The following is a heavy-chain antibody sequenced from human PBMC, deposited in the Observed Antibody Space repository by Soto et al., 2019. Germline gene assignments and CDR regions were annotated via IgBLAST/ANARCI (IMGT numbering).Heavy chain of an antibody. CDR1: GFSFVNYA. Sequence: GGSLRLSCAASGFSFVNYAMNWVRQAPGQGLEWVSGLSGSGTSTYYADSVKGRFTISRDNSRDTLFLQMNSLTADDTAVYYCEKATRNGGWFGRFDAWGQGALVTVSS. D-gene: IGHD6-19*01. CDR3: EKATRNGGWFGRFDA. CDR2: LSGSGTST. J-gene: IGHJ4*02. V-gene: IGHV3-23*01.